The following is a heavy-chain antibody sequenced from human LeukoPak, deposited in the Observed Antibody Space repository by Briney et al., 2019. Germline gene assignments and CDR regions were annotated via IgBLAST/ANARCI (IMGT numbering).Heavy chain of an antibody. J-gene: IGHJ4*02. D-gene: IGHD2-21*02. CDR2: INTDGSTT. Sequence: GGSLRLSCAASGFTFSTYWMHWVRQAPGKGLVWVSRINTDGSTTTYADSVKGRFTISRDNAKNTLYLQMNSLRAEDTAVYYCARAPPIGVTYSFDFWGQGTLVTVSS. V-gene: IGHV3-74*01. CDR1: GFTFSTYW. CDR3: ARAPPIGVTYSFDF.